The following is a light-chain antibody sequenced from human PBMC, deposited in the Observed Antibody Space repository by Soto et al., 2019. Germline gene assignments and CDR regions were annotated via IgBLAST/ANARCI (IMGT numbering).Light chain of an antibody. Sequence: QSVLTQPPSASGSPGQSVTISCTGTSSDVGGYNYVSWYQQHPGKAPKLMLYEVSKRPSGVPDRFSGSKSDNTASLTVSGLQAEDEADYYFTSYAGSNNFFVFGTGTKVTVL. J-gene: IGLJ1*01. CDR1: SSDVGGYNY. CDR2: EVS. CDR3: TSYAGSNNFFV. V-gene: IGLV2-8*01.